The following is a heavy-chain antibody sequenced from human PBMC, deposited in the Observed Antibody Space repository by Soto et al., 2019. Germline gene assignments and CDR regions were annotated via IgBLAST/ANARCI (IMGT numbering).Heavy chain of an antibody. D-gene: IGHD6-6*01. Sequence: GGSLRLSCAASGFTFSSYAMSWVRQAPGKGLEWVSAISGSGGSTYYADSVKGRFTISRDNSKNTLYLQMNSLRAEDTAVYYCAKDPLGEYSSSWFDYWGQGTLVTVSS. J-gene: IGHJ4*02. CDR3: AKDPLGEYSSSWFDY. CDR2: ISGSGGST. CDR1: GFTFSSYA. V-gene: IGHV3-23*01.